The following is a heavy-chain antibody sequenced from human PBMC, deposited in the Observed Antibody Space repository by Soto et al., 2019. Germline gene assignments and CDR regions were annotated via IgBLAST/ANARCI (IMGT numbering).Heavy chain of an antibody. Sequence: QVQLVQSGAEVKKPGSSVKVSCKASGGTFSSYAISWVRQAPGQGLEWMGGIIPIFGTANYAQKFQGRVTITADASTSTAYMELSSLRSEDTAVYYCARGIAAAGHSAIYYYYGMDVWGQGTTVTVSS. CDR3: ARGIAAAGHSAIYYYYGMDV. J-gene: IGHJ6*02. CDR1: GGTFSSYA. D-gene: IGHD6-13*01. V-gene: IGHV1-69*01. CDR2: IIPIFGTA.